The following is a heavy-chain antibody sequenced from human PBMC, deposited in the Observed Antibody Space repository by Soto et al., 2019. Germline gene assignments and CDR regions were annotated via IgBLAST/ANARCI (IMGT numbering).Heavy chain of an antibody. J-gene: IGHJ5*02. CDR2: ISAYNGNT. CDR3: AEDHSSSCPCGWFDP. D-gene: IGHD6-6*01. V-gene: IGHV1-18*01. Sequence: ASVKVSCKASGYTFTSYGISWVRQAPGQGLEWMGWISAYNGNTNYAQKLQGRVTMTTDTSTSTAYMELKSLRSDDTAVYYCAEDHSSSCPCGWFDPWGQGTLVTVSS. CDR1: GYTFTSYG.